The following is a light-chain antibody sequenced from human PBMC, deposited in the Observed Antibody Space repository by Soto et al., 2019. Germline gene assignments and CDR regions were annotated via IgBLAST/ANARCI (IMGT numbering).Light chain of an antibody. CDR1: SSDDGGYNR. V-gene: IGLV2-14*01. J-gene: IGLJ1*01. Sequence: QSALTQPASVSGSPGQSITIPCAAASSDDGGYNRVSWYQQHPGKAPKLLIYDVINRPSGVSHRFSGSKSGNTASLTISGLQAEDEADYYCSSYSSTRTLYVFGTGTKVTVL. CDR2: DVI. CDR3: SSYSSTRTLYV.